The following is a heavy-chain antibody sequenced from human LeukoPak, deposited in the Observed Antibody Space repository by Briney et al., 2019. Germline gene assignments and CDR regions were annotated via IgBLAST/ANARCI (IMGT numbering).Heavy chain of an antibody. D-gene: IGHD2-15*01. Sequence: SETLSLTCAVYGGSSSGYYWSWIRQHPGKGLEWIWYIYYSGSTYYNPSLKSRVTISVDTSKNQFSLKLSSVTAADTAVYYCARDRRSCSGGSCYSYYYYGMDVWGQGTTVTVSS. J-gene: IGHJ6*02. CDR1: GGSSSGYY. CDR3: ARDRRSCSGGSCYSYYYYGMDV. CDR2: IYYSGST. V-gene: IGHV4-31*11.